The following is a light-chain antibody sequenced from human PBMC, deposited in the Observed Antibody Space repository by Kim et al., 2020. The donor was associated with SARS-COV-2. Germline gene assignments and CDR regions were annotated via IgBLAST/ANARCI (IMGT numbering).Light chain of an antibody. CDR1: QGVGNY. V-gene: IGKV1-16*02. J-gene: IGKJ2*01. CDR2: SAS. CDR3: LQYNIFPYT. Sequence: DIQMTQSPSSLSASVGASVTITCRASQGVGNYVAWFQQKPGKAPKSLIYSASSLHRGVPSKFSGSGSETDFTLTIRSLQPEDFATYYCLQYNIFPYTFGPVTRLEI.